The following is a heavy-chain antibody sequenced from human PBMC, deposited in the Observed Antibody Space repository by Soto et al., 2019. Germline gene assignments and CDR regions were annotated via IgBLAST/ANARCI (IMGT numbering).Heavy chain of an antibody. V-gene: IGHV4-59*01. D-gene: IGHD2-21*02. Sequence: SETLSLTCTVSGGSISSYYWSWIRQPPGKGLEWIGYIYYSGSTNYNPSLKSRVTISVDTSKNQFSLKLSSVTAADTAVYYCARGRCGGDCYTFWFDPWGQGPLVTVSS. CDR2: IYYSGST. J-gene: IGHJ5*02. CDR3: ARGRCGGDCYTFWFDP. CDR1: GGSISSYY.